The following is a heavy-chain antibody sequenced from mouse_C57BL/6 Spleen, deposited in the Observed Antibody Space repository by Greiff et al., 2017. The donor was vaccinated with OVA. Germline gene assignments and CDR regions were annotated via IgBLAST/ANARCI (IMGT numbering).Heavy chain of an antibody. V-gene: IGHV1-55*01. D-gene: IGHD1-1*01. Sequence: QVQLQQPGAELVKPGASVKMSCKASGYTFTSYWITWVKQRPGQGLEWIGDIYPGSGSTNYNEKFKSKATLTVDTSSSTAYMQLSSLTSEDSAVYYCAREGGSSPSYWYFDVWGTGTTVTVSS. CDR3: AREGGSSPSYWYFDV. CDR2: IYPGSGST. CDR1: GYTFTSYW. J-gene: IGHJ1*03.